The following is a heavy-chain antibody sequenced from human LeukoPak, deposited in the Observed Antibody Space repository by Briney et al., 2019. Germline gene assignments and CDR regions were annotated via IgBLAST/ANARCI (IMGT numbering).Heavy chain of an antibody. J-gene: IGHJ6*03. D-gene: IGHD3-10*01. Sequence: PGRSLRLSCAASGFTFSSYAMHWVRQAPGKGLEWVAVISYDGSNKYYADSVKGRFTISRDNSKNTLYLQMNSLRAEDTAVYYCARGYGGYQDYMDVWGKGTTVTVSS. CDR2: ISYDGSNK. V-gene: IGHV3-30*01. CDR3: ARGYGGYQDYMDV. CDR1: GFTFSSYA.